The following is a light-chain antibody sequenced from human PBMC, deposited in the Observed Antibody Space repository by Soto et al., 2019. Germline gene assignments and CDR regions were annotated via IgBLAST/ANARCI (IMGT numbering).Light chain of an antibody. J-gene: IGLJ3*02. CDR2: LNSDGTH. V-gene: IGLV4-69*01. Sequence: QPVLTQSPSASASLGASVKLTCTLNSGHSHYAIAWHQQQPQKGPRYLMRLNSDGTHNKGDGIPDRFSGSSSGAERLLTISGLQSEDEADYYCQTWGHGIRVFGGGTKVTVL. CDR3: QTWGHGIRV. CDR1: SGHSHYA.